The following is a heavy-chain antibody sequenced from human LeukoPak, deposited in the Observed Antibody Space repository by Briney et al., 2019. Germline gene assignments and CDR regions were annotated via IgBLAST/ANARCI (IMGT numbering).Heavy chain of an antibody. CDR3: AREWKFDI. CDR2: IFPGDSDS. Sequence: GESLKISCKGSGYKFTNYWIGWVRQMPGKGLEWMAIIFPGDSDSRYSPSFRDQVTISANKSTTTAYLQWSSLKASDTAIYYCAREWKFDIWGQGTMVTVSS. CDR1: GYKFTNYW. D-gene: IGHD1-1*01. J-gene: IGHJ3*02. V-gene: IGHV5-51*01.